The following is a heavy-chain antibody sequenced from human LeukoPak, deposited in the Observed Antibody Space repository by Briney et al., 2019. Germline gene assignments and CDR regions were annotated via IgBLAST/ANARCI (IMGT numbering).Heavy chain of an antibody. CDR2: ISSRGFTI. V-gene: IGHV3-11*01. D-gene: IGHD4-17*01. Sequence: GGSLRLSCVASGFNFSDYYMSWIRLTPGKGLEWVSYISSRGFTIYHVDPVKGRFTISRDDAKNSLSLQMNNLRAEDTALYYCVRGRDYVGVAASLDLWGRGTLVTVS. CDR1: GFNFSDYY. CDR3: VRGRDYVGVAASLDL. J-gene: IGHJ5*02.